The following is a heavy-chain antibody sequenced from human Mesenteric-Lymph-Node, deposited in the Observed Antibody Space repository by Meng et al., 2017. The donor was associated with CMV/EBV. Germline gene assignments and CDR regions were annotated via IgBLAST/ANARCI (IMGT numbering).Heavy chain of an antibody. J-gene: IGHJ3*02. CDR2: ISSSGSTI. Sequence: GGSLRLSCAASGFTFSSYEMNWIRQAPGKGLEWVSYISSSGSTIYSADSVKGRFTISRDNAKNSLYLQMNSLRVEDTAVYYCARANGYNYGAFDIWGQGTMVTVSS. V-gene: IGHV3-48*03. CDR3: ARANGYNYGAFDI. CDR1: GFTFSSYE. D-gene: IGHD5-24*01.